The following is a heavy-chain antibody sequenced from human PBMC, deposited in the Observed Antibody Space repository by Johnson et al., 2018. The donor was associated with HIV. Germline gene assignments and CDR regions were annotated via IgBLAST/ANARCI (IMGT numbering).Heavy chain of an antibody. CDR3: ARSVASYVEGAFDI. D-gene: IGHD3-16*01. CDR1: GFTFSSYG. V-gene: IGHV3-33*01. J-gene: IGHJ3*02. CDR2: IWYDGSNR. Sequence: QVQLVESGGGVIQPGRSLRVSCAASGFTFSSYGMHWVRQAPGKGLEWVAVIWYDGSNRYYADSVKGRFTISRDNSKNTLYLQMNSLRAEDTAVYYCARSVASYVEGAFDIWGQGTMVTVSS.